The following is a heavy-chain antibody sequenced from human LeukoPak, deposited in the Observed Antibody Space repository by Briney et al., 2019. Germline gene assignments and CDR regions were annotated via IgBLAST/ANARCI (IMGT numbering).Heavy chain of an antibody. V-gene: IGHV1-18*01. CDR1: GYTFTSYG. CDR3: ARDVQWLSWGYDAFDI. CDR2: ISAYNGNT. D-gene: IGHD6-19*01. J-gene: IGHJ3*02. Sequence: ASVKVSCKASGYTFTSYGISWVRQAPGQGLEWMGWISAYNGNTNYVQKLQGRVTMTTDTSTSTAYMELRSLRSDDTAVYYCARDVQWLSWGYDAFDIWGQGTMVTVSS.